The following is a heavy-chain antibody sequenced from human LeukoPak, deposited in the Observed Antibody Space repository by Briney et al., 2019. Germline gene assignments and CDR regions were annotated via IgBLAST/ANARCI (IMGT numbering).Heavy chain of an antibody. D-gene: IGHD6-19*01. J-gene: IGHJ4*02. V-gene: IGHV1-46*01. CDR2: INPSGGST. CDR3: AAAIAVAGATSPLVY. Sequence: APVKVSCKASGYTFTSYYMHWVRQAPGQGLEWMGIINPSGGSTSYAQKFQGRVTMTRDTSTSTVYMELSSLRSEDTAVYYCAAAIAVAGATSPLVYWGQGTLVTVSS. CDR1: GYTFTSYY.